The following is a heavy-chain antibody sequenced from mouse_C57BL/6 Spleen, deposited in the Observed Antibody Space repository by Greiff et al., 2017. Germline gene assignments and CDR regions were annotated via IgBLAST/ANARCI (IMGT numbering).Heavy chain of an antibody. CDR2: IYPGDGDT. V-gene: IGHV1-80*01. CDR3: ARRGDYDEDAMDY. D-gene: IGHD2-4*01. Sequence: QVHVKQSGAELVKPGASVKISCKASGYAFSSYWMNWVKQRPGKGLEWIGQIYPGDGDTNYNGKFKGKATLTADKSSSTAYMQLSSLTSEDSAVYFCARRGDYDEDAMDYWGQGTSVTVSS. CDR1: GYAFSSYW. J-gene: IGHJ4*01.